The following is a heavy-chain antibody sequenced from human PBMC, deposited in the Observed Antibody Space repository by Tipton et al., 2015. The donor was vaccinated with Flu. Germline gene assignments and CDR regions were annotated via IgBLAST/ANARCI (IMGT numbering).Heavy chain of an antibody. CDR2: IYTGGRP. V-gene: IGHV4-38-2*02. CDR3: ARLQRGYFDY. J-gene: IGHJ4*02. Sequence: TLSLTCSVSGYSIRSGYYWGWIRQPPGKGLEWIGRIYTGGRPDFNPSLESRVTISLDTSKNQFSLKLSSVTAADTAVYYCARLQRGYFDYWGQGTLVTVSS. CDR1: GYSIRSGYY. D-gene: IGHD1-1*01.